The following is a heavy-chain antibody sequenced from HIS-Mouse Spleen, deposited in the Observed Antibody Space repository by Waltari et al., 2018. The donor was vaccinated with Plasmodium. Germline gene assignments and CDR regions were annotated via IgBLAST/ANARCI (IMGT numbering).Heavy chain of an antibody. D-gene: IGHD6-6*01. CDR3: ARAESSIAARHYYYYGMDV. CDR2: TYHSGST. J-gene: IGHJ6*02. CDR1: GYSISSGYY. Sequence: QVQLQESGPGLVKPSETLSLTCTVSGYSISSGYYWAWIRPPPGKGLEWIGSTYHSGSTYYNPSLKSRVTISVDTSKNQFSLKLSSVTAADTAVYYCARAESSIAARHYYYYGMDVWGQGTTVTVSS. V-gene: IGHV4-38-2*02.